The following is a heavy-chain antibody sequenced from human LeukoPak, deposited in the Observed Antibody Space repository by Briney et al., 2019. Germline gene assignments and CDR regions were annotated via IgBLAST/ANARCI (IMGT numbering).Heavy chain of an antibody. Sequence: SETLSLTCTVSGGSIRSYYWSWIRQPPGKGLEWIGYIYNSGTTNYNPSLKSRVTISVDTSKNQFSLKLSSVTAADTAVYYCARVEEYYYDSSGYWYNWFDPWGQGTLVTVSS. CDR2: IYNSGTT. J-gene: IGHJ5*02. V-gene: IGHV4-59*01. CDR3: ARVEEYYYDSSGYWYNWFDP. D-gene: IGHD3-22*01. CDR1: GGSIRSYY.